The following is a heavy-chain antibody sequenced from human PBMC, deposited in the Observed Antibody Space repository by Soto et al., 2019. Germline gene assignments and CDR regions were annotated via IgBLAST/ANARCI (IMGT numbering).Heavy chain of an antibody. CDR3: ASVFLGSWSYYYFDY. CDR2: IHYSGST. D-gene: IGHD1-26*01. J-gene: IGHJ4*02. V-gene: IGHV4-59*01. Sequence: SETLSLTCTVSGGSISSYYWSWIRQPPGKGLEWIGYIHYSGSTNYNPSLKSRVTISVDTSKNQFSLKLSSVTAADTAVYYCASVFLGSWSYYYFDYWGQGTLVTVSS. CDR1: GGSISSYY.